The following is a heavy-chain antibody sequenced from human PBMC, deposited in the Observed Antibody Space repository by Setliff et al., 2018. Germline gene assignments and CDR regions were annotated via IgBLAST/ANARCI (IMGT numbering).Heavy chain of an antibody. D-gene: IGHD3-22*01. CDR3: ARLWISYESNTYFYPKYFDF. V-gene: IGHV4-59*01. CDR1: FDSMTNYY. CDR2: IHHSAST. Sequence: SETLSLTCTVSFDSMTNYYWTWVRLPPGKGLEWIGNIHHSASTNYNPSLKSRVTMSVDTSENQFSLRLNSVTAADTAVYYCARLWISYESNTYFYPKYFDFWGQGTLVTVSS. J-gene: IGHJ4*02.